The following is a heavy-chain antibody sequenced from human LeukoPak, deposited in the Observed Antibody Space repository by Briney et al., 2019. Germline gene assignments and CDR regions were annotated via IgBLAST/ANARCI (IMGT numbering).Heavy chain of an antibody. J-gene: IGHJ3*02. CDR3: ATMDHPRYSGSYKSLGAFDI. D-gene: IGHD1-26*01. Sequence: QPGGSLRLSCAASGFTFSSYAMSWVRQAPGKGREWVSAISGSGGSTYYADSVKGRFTISRDNSKNTLYLQMNSLRAEDTAVYYCATMDHPRYSGSYKSLGAFDIWGQGTMVTVSS. CDR2: ISGSGGST. V-gene: IGHV3-23*01. CDR1: GFTFSSYA.